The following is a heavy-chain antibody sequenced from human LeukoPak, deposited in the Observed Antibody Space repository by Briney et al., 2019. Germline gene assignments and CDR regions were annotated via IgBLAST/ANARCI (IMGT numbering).Heavy chain of an antibody. Sequence: PAGSLRLSCAASGFTFSSYDMHWVRQSPGKGLEWVAFMSYDGRNEYYADPVKGRFAISRDNYKNTLHLQMNRLRPGDTAVYYCAREGGPYYHPSSAFDYWGLGTLVTVS. CDR2: MSYDGRNE. D-gene: IGHD3-22*01. CDR3: AREGGPYYHPSSAFDY. J-gene: IGHJ4*02. V-gene: IGHV3-30*09. CDR1: GFTFSSYD.